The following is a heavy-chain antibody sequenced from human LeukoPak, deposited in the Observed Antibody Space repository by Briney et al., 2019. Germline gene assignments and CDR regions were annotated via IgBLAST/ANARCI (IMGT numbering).Heavy chain of an antibody. V-gene: IGHV1-69*04. J-gene: IGHJ6*02. CDR2: IIPILDIA. CDR1: GGTFSSYA. Sequence: SVKVSCKASGGTFSSYAISWVRQAPGQGLEWMGRIIPILDIANYAQKFQGRVTITADKSTSTASMELSSLRSEDTAVYYCARDLYGDYDYYYGMDVWGQGTTVTVSS. CDR3: ARDLYGDYDYYYGMDV. D-gene: IGHD4-17*01.